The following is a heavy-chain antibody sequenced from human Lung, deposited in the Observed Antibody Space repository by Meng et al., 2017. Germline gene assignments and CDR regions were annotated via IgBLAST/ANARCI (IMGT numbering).Heavy chain of an antibody. D-gene: IGHD4-11*01. CDR1: GGSFSDYY. Sequence: HGQLQQWGGGLFTPSETLSLTCVVSGGSFSDYYWTWIRQPPGKGLEWIGEINHSGSTNYNPSLESRATISVDTSQNNLSLKLSSVTAADSAVYYCARGPTTMAHDFDYWGQGTLVTVSS. CDR3: ARGPTTMAHDFDY. J-gene: IGHJ4*02. CDR2: INHSGST. V-gene: IGHV4-34*01.